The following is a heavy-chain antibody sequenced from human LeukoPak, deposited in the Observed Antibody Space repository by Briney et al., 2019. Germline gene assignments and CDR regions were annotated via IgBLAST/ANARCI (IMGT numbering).Heavy chain of an antibody. V-gene: IGHV3-48*02. Sequence: SGGSLRLSCAASGFTFDDYAMHWVRQAPGKGLEWVSYISSSSDTIYYADSVKGRFTISRDNAKNSLYLQMNSLRDEDTAVYYCARAVSGSPGYWGQGTLVTVSS. CDR1: GFTFDDYA. CDR2: ISSSSDTI. CDR3: ARAVSGSPGY. D-gene: IGHD6-19*01. J-gene: IGHJ4*02.